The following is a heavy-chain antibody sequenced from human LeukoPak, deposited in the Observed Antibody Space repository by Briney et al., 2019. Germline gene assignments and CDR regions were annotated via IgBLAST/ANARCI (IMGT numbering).Heavy chain of an antibody. CDR1: GYTFTGYY. CDR3: ARERSPTSSSYSYAFDI. V-gene: IGHV1-2*02. J-gene: IGHJ3*02. Sequence: ASVKVSCKASGYTFTGYYMHWVRQAPGQGLEWMGWINPNSGGTNYAQKFQGRVTMTRDTSISTAYMELSRLRSDDTAVYYCARERSPTSSSYSYAFDIWGQGTMVTVSS. CDR2: INPNSGGT. D-gene: IGHD3-22*01.